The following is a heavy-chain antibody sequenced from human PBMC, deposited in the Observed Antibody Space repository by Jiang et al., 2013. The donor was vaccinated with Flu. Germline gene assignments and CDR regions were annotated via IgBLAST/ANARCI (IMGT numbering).Heavy chain of an antibody. CDR2: ISSNGVNT. Sequence: SCSASGFTFSTYPMHWVRQAPGKGLEYISGISSNGVNTYYADSVKGRFTISRDNSKNTLYLQMSSLRAEDTAVYYCVKDPCSGGSCYSLHYWGQGTLVTVSS. CDR1: GFTFSTYP. D-gene: IGHD2-15*01. CDR3: VKDPCSGGSCYSLHY. V-gene: IGHV3-64D*06. J-gene: IGHJ4*02.